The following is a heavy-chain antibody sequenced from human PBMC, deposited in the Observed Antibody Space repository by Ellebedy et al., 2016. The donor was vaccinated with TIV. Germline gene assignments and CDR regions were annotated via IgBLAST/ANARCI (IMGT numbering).Heavy chain of an antibody. J-gene: IGHJ4*02. Sequence: SETLSLXXTVSVGSISGYYWSWIRQPPGKGLEWIGYINYSGSTNYNPSLKRRVTISVDTSKNQFSLKLSSVTAADTALYYCARSGSGSGLCWGQGTLVTVSS. D-gene: IGHD1-26*01. CDR2: INYSGST. CDR1: VGSISGYY. V-gene: IGHV4-59*01. CDR3: ARSGSGSGLC.